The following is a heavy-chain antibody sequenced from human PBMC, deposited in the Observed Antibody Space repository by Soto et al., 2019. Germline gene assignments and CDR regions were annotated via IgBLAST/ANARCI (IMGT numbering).Heavy chain of an antibody. CDR1: GDTFCRFT. CDR3: ARDPSTINKLIGVWFDP. CDR2: IKPISDIT. J-gene: IGHJ5*02. V-gene: IGHV1-69*13. Sequence: SVKVSCKASGDTFCRFTINWVRQAPGQGLEWMGGIKPISDITNYAQRFQGRVTFTADASTSTVYLELSSLRSEDTAMYYCARDPSTINKLIGVWFDPWGQGTLVTVSS. D-gene: IGHD4-4*01.